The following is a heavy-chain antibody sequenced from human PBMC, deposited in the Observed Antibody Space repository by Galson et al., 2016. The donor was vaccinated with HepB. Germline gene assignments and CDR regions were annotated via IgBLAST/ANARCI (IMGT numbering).Heavy chain of an antibody. CDR2: ITHRGTT. D-gene: IGHD3-22*01. Sequence: SETLSLTCDVNDESLSGYFWSWNRQSPGKGLEWIGQITHRGTTNYTPSNPSLKSPVTISFDTTKRQFSLKMTSVTAADTATYFCARGRFITVLQGPSLRVHDGLDVWGNGTTVIVSS. V-gene: IGHV4-34*01. CDR3: ARGRFITVLQGPSLRVHDGLDV. J-gene: IGHJ6*04. CDR1: DESLSGYF.